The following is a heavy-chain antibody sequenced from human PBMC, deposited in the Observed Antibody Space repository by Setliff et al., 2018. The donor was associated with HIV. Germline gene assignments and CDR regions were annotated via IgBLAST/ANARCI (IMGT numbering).Heavy chain of an antibody. V-gene: IGHV3-15*01. CDR2: IKSKTDGGTT. Sequence: GGSLRLSCAASGFTFSNAWMSWVRQAPGKGLEWVGRIKSKTDGGTTDYVTPVKGRFTISRDDSNNTLYLQMNSLKTEDTAVYYCASHSDWFLDLYWGQGTLVTVSS. CDR1: GFTFSNAW. D-gene: IGHD3-9*01. CDR3: ASHSDWFLDLY. J-gene: IGHJ4*02.